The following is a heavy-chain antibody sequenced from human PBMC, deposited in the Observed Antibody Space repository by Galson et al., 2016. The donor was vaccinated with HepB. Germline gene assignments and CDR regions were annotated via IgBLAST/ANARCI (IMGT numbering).Heavy chain of an antibody. CDR1: GFTFSNYA. CDR3: AKGNIVQVPAAPYA. D-gene: IGHD2-2*01. J-gene: IGHJ5*02. CDR2: ISGSGDTT. V-gene: IGHV3-23*01. Sequence: SLRLSCAASGFTFSNYAMSWVRQAPGKGLEAVSSISGSGDTTYDADAVRGRFTISRDNSRNTLSLQMDSLRAEDSAIYYCAKGNIVQVPAAPYAWGQGALVTVSS.